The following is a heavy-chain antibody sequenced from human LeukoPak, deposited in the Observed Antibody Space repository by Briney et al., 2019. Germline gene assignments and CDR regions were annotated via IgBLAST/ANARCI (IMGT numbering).Heavy chain of an antibody. D-gene: IGHD5-24*01. CDR1: GGSINSGDYY. J-gene: IGHJ6*03. Sequence: SETLSLTCTVSGGSINSGDYYWSWIRQPPGKGLEWIGYIYYSGSTYYNPSLKSRVTISVDTSKNQFSLKLSSVTAADTAVYYCARDGATAGYYYYYYMDVWGKGTTVTVSS. CDR2: IYYSGST. V-gene: IGHV4-30-4*08. CDR3: ARDGATAGYYYYYYMDV.